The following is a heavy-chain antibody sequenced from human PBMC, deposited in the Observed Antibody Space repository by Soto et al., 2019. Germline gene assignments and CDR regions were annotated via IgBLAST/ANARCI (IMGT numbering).Heavy chain of an antibody. CDR1: GGSISSGGYY. D-gene: IGHD2-2*01. CDR3: ARELGEVTATMRVYAFDI. J-gene: IGHJ3*02. Sequence: QVQLQQSGPGLVKPSQTLSLTCTVSGGSISSGGYYWSWIRQHPGKGLERYEYHYYSGSTYYNPSIKMRVTISVDAFKTLGSPKLKSVTAADTAVYFCARELGEVTATMRVYAFDIWGQGTMVTVSS. V-gene: IGHV4-31*03. CDR2: HYYSGST.